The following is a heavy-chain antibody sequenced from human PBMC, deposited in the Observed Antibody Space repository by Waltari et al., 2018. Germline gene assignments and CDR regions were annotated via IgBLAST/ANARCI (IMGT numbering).Heavy chain of an antibody. J-gene: IGHJ3*02. V-gene: IGHV3-21*01. CDR1: GFTLSSYS. CDR3: GGDVYGDYVGGGGGAFDI. Sequence: EVQLVESGGGLVKPGGSLRLSCAASGFTLSSYSMTWVLQAPGKGLGWFSSFSILIYFYYLDSVKCRFTISRDNAKNSLYLQINSLRAEYTAVYYCGGDVYGDYVGGGGGAFDIWGQGTMVTVSS. CDR2: FSILIYF. D-gene: IGHD4-17*01.